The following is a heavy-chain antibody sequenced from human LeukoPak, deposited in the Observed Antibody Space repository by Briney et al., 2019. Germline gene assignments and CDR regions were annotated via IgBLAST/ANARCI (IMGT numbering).Heavy chain of an antibody. D-gene: IGHD6-19*01. CDR3: ARDRSGFDY. V-gene: IGHV3-33*01. Sequence: GRSLRLSCAASGFTFSSYGMHWVRQAPGKGLEWVAVTWYDGSNKYYADSVKGRFTISRDNSKNTLYLQMNSLRAEDTAVYYCARDRSGFDYWGQGTLVTVSS. J-gene: IGHJ4*02. CDR1: GFTFSSYG. CDR2: TWYDGSNK.